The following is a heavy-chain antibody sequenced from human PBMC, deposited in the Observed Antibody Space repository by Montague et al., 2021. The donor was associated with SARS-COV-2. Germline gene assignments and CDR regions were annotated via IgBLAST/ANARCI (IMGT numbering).Heavy chain of an antibody. Sequence: SETLSLTCTVSGGSISRYSWTWIRQPPGKGLEWIGYIYNSGSTNXXPSLTSRVTISVDTSKNQFSLKLSSAAAADTAVYYCARVGRGSSWYEVAFDIWGQGTMVTVSS. J-gene: IGHJ3*02. D-gene: IGHD6-13*01. CDR1: GGSISRYS. CDR2: IYNSGST. V-gene: IGHV4-59*01. CDR3: ARVGRGSSWYEVAFDI.